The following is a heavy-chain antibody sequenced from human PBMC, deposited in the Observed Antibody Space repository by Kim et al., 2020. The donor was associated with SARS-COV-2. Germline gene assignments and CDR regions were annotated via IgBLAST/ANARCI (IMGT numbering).Heavy chain of an antibody. V-gene: IGHV4-61*01. CDR1: GGSVSSGSYY. J-gene: IGHJ6*02. D-gene: IGHD3-9*01. CDR3: ARAGITIFRGTPPGEVGTYYYYGMDV. Sequence: SETLSLTCTVSGGSVSSGSYYWSWIRQPPGKGLEWIGYIYYSGSSNYNPSLNNRVTISVDSSKNQFSLKLSSVTAADTAVYYCARAGITIFRGTPPGEVGTYYYYGMDVWGQGTTVPVSS. CDR2: IYYSGSS.